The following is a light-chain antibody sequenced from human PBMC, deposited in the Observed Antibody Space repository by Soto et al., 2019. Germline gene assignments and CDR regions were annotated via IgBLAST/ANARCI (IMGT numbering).Light chain of an antibody. CDR2: GAS. Sequence: DIQMTQSPSSLSASVGDRVTITCRTSQSISTSLNWYQQKAGKAPKLLIYGASTLQSGVPLRFSGSGSGIDFTLTISSLQREDFATYYCQESYSFLWGTCGQGTKVEIK. CDR3: QESYSFLWGT. V-gene: IGKV1-39*01. CDR1: QSISTS. J-gene: IGKJ1*01.